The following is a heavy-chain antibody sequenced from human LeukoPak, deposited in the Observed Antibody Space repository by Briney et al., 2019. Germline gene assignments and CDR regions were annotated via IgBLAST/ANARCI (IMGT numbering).Heavy chain of an antibody. CDR2: IIPIFGTA. CDR1: GGTFSSYA. CDR3: ATTKDIVVVPAPYYYYYYMDV. V-gene: IGHV1-69*05. D-gene: IGHD2-2*01. J-gene: IGHJ6*03. Sequence: SVKVSCKASGGTFSSYAISWVRQAPGQGLEWMGGIIPIFGTANYAQKFQGRVTITTDESTSTAYMELSSLRSEDTAVYYCATTKDIVVVPAPYYYYYYMDVWGKGTTVTVSS.